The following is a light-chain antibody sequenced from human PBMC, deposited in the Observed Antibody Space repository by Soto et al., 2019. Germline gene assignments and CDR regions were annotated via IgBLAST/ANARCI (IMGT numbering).Light chain of an antibody. CDR3: SAWDDSLSGWV. J-gene: IGLJ3*02. Sequence: QSALTQPPSASGTPGQRVTISCSGGSSNIGNNYVYWYQQFPGTAPKLLIFSNNQRPSGVPDRFSGSKSGTSTSLAISGLRSEEEADYYCSAWDDSLSGWVFGGGTKLTVL. CDR1: SSNIGNNY. V-gene: IGLV1-47*01. CDR2: SNN.